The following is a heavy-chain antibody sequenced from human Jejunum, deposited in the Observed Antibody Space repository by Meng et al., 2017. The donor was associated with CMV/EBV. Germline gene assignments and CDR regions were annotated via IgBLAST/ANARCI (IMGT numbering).Heavy chain of an antibody. J-gene: IGHJ4*02. CDR1: FSNYA. CDR3: ARDPPDYYDKSGFATDF. D-gene: IGHD3-22*01. CDR2: INSGGSST. V-gene: IGHV3-23*03. Sequence: FSNYAMTWVSQAPGKGLEWVSVINSGGSSTKYADPVKGRFTISRDNSKDTLYLEMNSLRPEDTAVYYCARDPPDYYDKSGFATDFWGQGTPVTVSS.